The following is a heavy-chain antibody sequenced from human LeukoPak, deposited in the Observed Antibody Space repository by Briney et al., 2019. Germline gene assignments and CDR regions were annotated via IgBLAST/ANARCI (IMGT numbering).Heavy chain of an antibody. J-gene: IGHJ4*02. Sequence: ASVKVSCKVSGYTLTELSMHWVRQAPGKGLEWMGGFDPEDGETIYAQKFQGRVTMTEDTSTDTAYMELSSLRSEDAAVYYCATVSYDFWSGYFFHYWGQGTLVTVSS. V-gene: IGHV1-24*01. CDR3: ATVSYDFWSGYFFHY. CDR2: FDPEDGET. D-gene: IGHD3-3*01. CDR1: GYTLTELS.